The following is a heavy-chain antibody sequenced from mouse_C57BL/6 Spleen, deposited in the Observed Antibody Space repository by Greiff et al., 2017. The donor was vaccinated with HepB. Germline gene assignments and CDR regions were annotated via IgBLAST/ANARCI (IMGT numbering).Heavy chain of an antibody. CDR1: GFTFSSYG. V-gene: IGHV5-6*02. CDR3: ANMITTSRFAY. CDR2: ISSGGSYT. Sequence: EVMLVESGGDLVKPGGSLKLSCAASGFTFSSYGMSWVRQTPDKRLEWVATISSGGSYTYYPDSVKGRFTISRDNAKNTLYLQMSSLKSEDTAMYYCANMITTSRFAYWGQGTLVTVSA. D-gene: IGHD2-4*01. J-gene: IGHJ3*01.